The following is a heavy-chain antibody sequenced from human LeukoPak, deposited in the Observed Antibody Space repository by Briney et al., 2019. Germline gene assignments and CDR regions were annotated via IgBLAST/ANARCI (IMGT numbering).Heavy chain of an antibody. CDR1: GFAFSTYA. CDR3: TRMSREAPGLPDL. CDR2: ITTSSNAV. D-gene: IGHD5-24*01. Sequence: GGSLRLSCAASGFAFSTYAMNWVRQAPGKGLEWVSFITTSSNAVYYADSVKGRFTISRDNAKNTLYLQIGSLRADDTAVYYCTRMSREAPGLPDLWGQGTLVTVSS. V-gene: IGHV3-48*04. J-gene: IGHJ5*02.